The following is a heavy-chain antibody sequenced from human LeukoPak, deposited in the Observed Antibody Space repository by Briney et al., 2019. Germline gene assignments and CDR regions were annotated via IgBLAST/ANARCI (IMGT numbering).Heavy chain of an antibody. CDR2: IKQDGSEK. V-gene: IGHV3-7*05. CDR1: GFTFSTFW. D-gene: IGHD3-22*01. J-gene: IGHJ4*02. CDR3: ARGAMHYYDSSGYNYFDY. Sequence: GGSLRLSCAASGFTFSTFWMSWVRQAPGKGLEWVANIKQDGSEKYYVDSVKGRFTISRDNAKNSLYLQMNSLRAEDTAVYYCARGAMHYYDSSGYNYFDYWGQGTLVTVSS.